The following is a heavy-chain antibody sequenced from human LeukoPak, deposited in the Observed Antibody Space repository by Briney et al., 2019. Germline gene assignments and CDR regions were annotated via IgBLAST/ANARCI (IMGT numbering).Heavy chain of an antibody. J-gene: IGHJ4*02. V-gene: IGHV3-23*01. CDR3: APRVRGVSPFDY. Sequence: PGGSLRLSCAASGFTFSSYAMSWVRQAPGKGLEWVSTISGSGGGTYYADSVKGRFAISRDNSKNTLYLQMNSLRAEDTAVYYCAPRVRGVSPFDYWGQGTLVTVSS. D-gene: IGHD3-10*01. CDR2: ISGSGGGT. CDR1: GFTFSSYA.